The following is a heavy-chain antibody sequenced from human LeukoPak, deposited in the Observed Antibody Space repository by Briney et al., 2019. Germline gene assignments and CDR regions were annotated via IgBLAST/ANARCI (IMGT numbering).Heavy chain of an antibody. CDR2: LYGGGST. Sequence: GGSLRLSCAASGLDVSTTYMTWVRQAPGKGLEWVSVLYGGGSTFYAESVKGRFTISRVNSNNTLYLQMNSLRADDTAVYYCARVSRTSWYHGMDVWGRGTTVTVAS. J-gene: IGHJ6*02. CDR1: GLDVSTTY. D-gene: IGHD3/OR15-3a*01. CDR3: ARVSRTSWYHGMDV. V-gene: IGHV3-53*01.